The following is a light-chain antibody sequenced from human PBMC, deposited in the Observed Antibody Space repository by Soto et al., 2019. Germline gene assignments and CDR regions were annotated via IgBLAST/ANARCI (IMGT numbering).Light chain of an antibody. Sequence: DIHMTQSPTSLSASVGDRVTMACQSSQDISNYLNWYQKKPGKAPKLLIYDASNLETGVPSRFSGSGSGTDFTFTISSLQPEDIATYYSEEYDNLPLTSGGGTKADI. CDR2: DAS. J-gene: IGKJ4*01. CDR1: QDISNY. V-gene: IGKV1-33*01. CDR3: EEYDNLPLT.